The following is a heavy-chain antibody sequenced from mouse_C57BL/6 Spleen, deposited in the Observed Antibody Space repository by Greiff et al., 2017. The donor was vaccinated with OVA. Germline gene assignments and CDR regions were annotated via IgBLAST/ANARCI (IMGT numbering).Heavy chain of an antibody. CDR1: GFTFSSYA. J-gene: IGHJ4*01. CDR3: ARAPIVRAMDY. CDR2: ISDGGSYT. D-gene: IGHD6-5*01. Sequence: DVQLVESGGGLVKPGGSLKLSCAASGFTFSSYAMSWVRQTPEKRLEWVATISDGGSYTYYPDNVKGRFTISRDNAKNNQYLQISHLKSEDTAMYYCARAPIVRAMDYWGQGTSVTVSS. V-gene: IGHV5-4*01.